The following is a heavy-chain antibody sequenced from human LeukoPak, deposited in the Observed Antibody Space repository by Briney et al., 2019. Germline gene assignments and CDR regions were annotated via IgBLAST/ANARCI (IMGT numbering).Heavy chain of an antibody. CDR2: ISSSGSTI. J-gene: IGHJ4*02. CDR3: ARLRYFDGY. D-gene: IGHD3-9*01. Sequence: GGPLRLSCAASGFTFSSYEMNWVRQAPGKGLEWISYISSSGSTIYYADSVKGRFTISRDNAKNSLYLQMNSLRAEDTAVYYCARLRYFDGYWGQGTLVTVSS. V-gene: IGHV3-48*03. CDR1: GFTFSSYE.